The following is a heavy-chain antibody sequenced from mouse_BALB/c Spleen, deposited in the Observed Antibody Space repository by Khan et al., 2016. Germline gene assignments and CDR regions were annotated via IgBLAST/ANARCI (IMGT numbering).Heavy chain of an antibody. CDR1: GYTFTDYY. V-gene: IGHV1-84*02. Sequence: QVQLQQPGPELVKPGASLKIPCKASGYTFTDYYINWVKQKPGQGLEWIGWIYPGSSNTKYKEKFKGKATLTVYTSSSTAYMQFSSLTSEDTAVYCCARGGYDSWFAYWGQGTLVTVSA. J-gene: IGHJ3*01. D-gene: IGHD2-2*01. CDR3: ARGGYDSWFAY. CDR2: IYPGSSNT.